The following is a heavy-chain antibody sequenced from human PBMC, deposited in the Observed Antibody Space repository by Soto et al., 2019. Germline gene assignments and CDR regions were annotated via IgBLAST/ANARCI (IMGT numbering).Heavy chain of an antibody. D-gene: IGHD4-17*01. CDR3: DRGIRDYRRNWFDP. Sequence: ASVKVSCKASGYTFTGYYMHWVRQAPGQGLEWMGWINPNSGGTNYAQKIQGWVTMTRDTSISTAYMELSRLRSDDTAVYYCDRGIRDYRRNWFDPWGQGTLVTVSS. V-gene: IGHV1-2*04. J-gene: IGHJ5*02. CDR1: GYTFTGYY. CDR2: INPNSGGT.